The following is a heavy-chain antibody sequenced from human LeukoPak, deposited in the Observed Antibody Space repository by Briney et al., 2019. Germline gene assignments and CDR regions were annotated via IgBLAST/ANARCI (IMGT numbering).Heavy chain of an antibody. V-gene: IGHV1-2*02. Sequence: ASVKVSCKASGYTFTGYYIHWVRQAPGQGLEWMGWINPNSGDTHYAQKFQGRVAMTSDTSINTACMDLSSLKSDDTAVYYCARIPLNLQDYWGQGTLVTVSS. J-gene: IGHJ4*02. CDR2: INPNSGDT. CDR1: GYTFTGYY. CDR3: ARIPLNLQDY.